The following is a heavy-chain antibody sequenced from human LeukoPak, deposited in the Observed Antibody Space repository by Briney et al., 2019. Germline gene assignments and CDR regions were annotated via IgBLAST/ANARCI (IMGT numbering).Heavy chain of an antibody. CDR3: ARDVREGVVVVAAPPH. CDR2: IYYSGST. D-gene: IGHD2-15*01. J-gene: IGHJ4*02. CDR1: GGSISSGDYY. V-gene: IGHV4-30-4*01. Sequence: KSSETLSLTCTVSGGSISSGDYYWSWIRQPPGKGLEWIGYIYYSGSTYYNPSLKSRVTISVDTSKNQFSLKLSSVTAADTAVYYCARDVREGVVVVAAPPHWGQGTLVTVSS.